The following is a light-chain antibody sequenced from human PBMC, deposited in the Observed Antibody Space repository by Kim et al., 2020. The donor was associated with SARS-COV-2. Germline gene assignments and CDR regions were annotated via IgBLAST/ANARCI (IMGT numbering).Light chain of an antibody. CDR2: ATS. V-gene: IGKV1D-16*01. CDR3: QQHDSYPLT. Sequence: DIQMTQSPSSLSASVGDRVTITCRASQGVGSWVVWYQQKPEKAPKSLIYATSTLQSGVPSRFSGSGSGTYFTLTINNLQPEDSATYYCQQHDSYPLTFGGGTKVDIK. CDR1: QGVGSW. J-gene: IGKJ4*01.